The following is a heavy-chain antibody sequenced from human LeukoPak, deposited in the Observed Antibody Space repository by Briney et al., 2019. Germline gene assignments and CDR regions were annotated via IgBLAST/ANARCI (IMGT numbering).Heavy chain of an antibody. CDR3: ARYKYDYSDYKSSEY. V-gene: IGHV3-21*01. CDR1: GFTFSSYS. CDR2: ISSSSSYI. Sequence: GGSLRLSCAASGFTFSSYSMNWVRQAPGKGLEWVSSISSSSSYIFYADSVKGRFTISRDNAKNSVYLQMNSLRVEDTAVYFCARYKYDYSDYKSSEYWGQGTLVTVSS. D-gene: IGHD4-11*01. J-gene: IGHJ4*02.